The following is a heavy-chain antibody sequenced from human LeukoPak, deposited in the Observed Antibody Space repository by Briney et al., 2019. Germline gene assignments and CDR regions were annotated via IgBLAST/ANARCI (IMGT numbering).Heavy chain of an antibody. CDR2: ISYDGSNK. Sequence: PGRSLRLSCAASGFTFSSYAMHWVRQAPGKGLEWVAVISYDGSNKYYADFVKGRFTISRDNSKNTLYLQMNSLRAEDTAVYYCARAGDVVVVAATDEWFDPWGQGTLVTVSS. CDR3: ARAGDVVVVAATDEWFDP. D-gene: IGHD2-15*01. CDR1: GFTFSSYA. V-gene: IGHV3-30*04. J-gene: IGHJ5*02.